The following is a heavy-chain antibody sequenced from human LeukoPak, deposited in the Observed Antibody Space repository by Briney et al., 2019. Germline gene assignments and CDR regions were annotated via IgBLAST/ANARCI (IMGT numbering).Heavy chain of an antibody. CDR2: IYYSGST. D-gene: IGHD4-17*01. CDR3: ARVHGDYAHNWFDP. Sequence: SQTLSLTCTVSGGSISSGGYHWSWIRQHPGTGLEWIGYIYYSGSTYYNPSLKSRVTISVDTSKNQFSLKLSSVTAADTAVYYCARVHGDYAHNWFDPWGQGTLVTVSS. V-gene: IGHV4-31*03. CDR1: GGSISSGGYH. J-gene: IGHJ5*02.